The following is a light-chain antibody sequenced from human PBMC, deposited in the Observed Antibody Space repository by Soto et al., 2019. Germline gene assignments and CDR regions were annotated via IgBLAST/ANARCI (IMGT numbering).Light chain of an antibody. Sequence: QSVLTQPPSASATPGQRVTISCSGSSSNIGTRTVNWYQHLPGTAPKLLIHSNNQRPSGVPDRFSGSKSGTSASLAISGLQSEDEAHYYCATLDDTVNSWVFGGGTKLTVL. CDR2: SNN. V-gene: IGLV1-44*01. J-gene: IGLJ3*02. CDR3: ATLDDTVNSWV. CDR1: SSNIGTRT.